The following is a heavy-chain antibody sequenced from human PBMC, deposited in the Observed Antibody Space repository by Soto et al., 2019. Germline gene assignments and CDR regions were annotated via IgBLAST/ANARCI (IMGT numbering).Heavy chain of an antibody. J-gene: IGHJ6*02. CDR3: SLTWNYVFFPSYYYYGMDV. D-gene: IGHD1-7*01. CDR2: ISGSGGST. V-gene: IGHV3-23*01. CDR1: GFTFSSYG. Sequence: GGSLRLSCAASGFTFSSYGMSWVRQAPGKGLEWVSAISGSGGSTYYADSVKGRFTISRDNSKNTLYLQMNSLRAEDTAVYYCSLTWNYVFFPSYYYYGMDVWGQGTTVTVSS.